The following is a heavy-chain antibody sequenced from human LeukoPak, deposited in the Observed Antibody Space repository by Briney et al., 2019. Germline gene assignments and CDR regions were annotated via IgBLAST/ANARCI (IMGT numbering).Heavy chain of an antibody. CDR3: ARDGRFPPEVLPRYFDY. V-gene: IGHV4-59*12. J-gene: IGHJ4*02. Sequence: PSETLSLTCTVSGDSISSYYWSWIRQPPGRGLEWIGIMYYGGSTNYNPSLKSRVTISVETSKNQFSLKLSSVTAADTAVYYCARDGRFPPEVLPRYFDYWGQGTLVTVSS. CDR1: GDSISSYY. CDR2: MYYGGST. D-gene: IGHD1-26*01.